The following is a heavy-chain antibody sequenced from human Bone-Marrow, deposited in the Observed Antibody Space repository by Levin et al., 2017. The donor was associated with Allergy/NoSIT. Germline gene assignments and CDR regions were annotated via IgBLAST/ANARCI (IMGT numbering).Heavy chain of an antibody. CDR1: GGSISSGSYY. V-gene: IGHV4-61*02. D-gene: IGHD4-23*01. CDR3: ARWQGYYFDY. J-gene: IGHJ4*02. Sequence: PSETLSLTCTVSGGSISSGSYYWSWIRQPAGKGLEWIGRIYTSGSTNYNPSLKSRVTISVDTSKNQFSLKLSSVTAADTAVYYCARWQGYYFDYWGQGTLVTVSS. CDR2: IYTSGST.